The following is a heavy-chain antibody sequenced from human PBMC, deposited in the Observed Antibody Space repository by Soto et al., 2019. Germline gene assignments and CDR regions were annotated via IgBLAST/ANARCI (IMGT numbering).Heavy chain of an antibody. Sequence: SETLSLTCAAYGGSFSGYYWSWIRQPPGKGLEWIGEINHSGSTNYNPSLKSRVTISVDTSKNHFSLKLSSVTAADTAVYYGAARPLAVAGTVDYWGQGTVGTAPQ. J-gene: IGHJ4*02. V-gene: IGHV4-34*01. CDR1: GGSFSGYY. CDR3: AARPLAVAGTVDY. CDR2: INHSGST. D-gene: IGHD6-19*01.